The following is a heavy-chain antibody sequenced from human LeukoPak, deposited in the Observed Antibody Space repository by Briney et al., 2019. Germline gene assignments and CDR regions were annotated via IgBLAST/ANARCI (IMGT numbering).Heavy chain of an antibody. Sequence: GGSLRLSCAASGFTFSSYSMNWVRQAPGKGLEWVSSISSSSSYIYYADSVKGRFTISRDNAKNSPYLQMNSLRTEDTAVYYCAKDNYYDSSGYLGYWGQGTLVTVSS. J-gene: IGHJ4*02. V-gene: IGHV3-21*01. D-gene: IGHD3-22*01. CDR3: AKDNYYDSSGYLGY. CDR1: GFTFSSYS. CDR2: ISSSSSYI.